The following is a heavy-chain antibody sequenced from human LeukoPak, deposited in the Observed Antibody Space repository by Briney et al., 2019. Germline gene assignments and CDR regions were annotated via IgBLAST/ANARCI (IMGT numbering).Heavy chain of an antibody. V-gene: IGHV4-59*01. Sequence: SETLSLTCTVSGGSISGYHWNWIRQPPAKGLEWIGNIYYSGSTNYSPSLKSRVTISVDTSKNQFSLKLSSVTAADTAVYYCARDRATSFGNLFDYWGQGALVTVSS. CDR1: GGSISGYH. D-gene: IGHD2-2*01. CDR2: IYYSGST. CDR3: ARDRATSFGNLFDY. J-gene: IGHJ4*02.